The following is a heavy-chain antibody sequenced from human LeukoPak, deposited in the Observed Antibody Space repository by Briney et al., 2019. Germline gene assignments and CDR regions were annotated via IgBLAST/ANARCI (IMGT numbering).Heavy chain of an antibody. CDR1: GGSISSGDYY. CDR2: IYHSGST. D-gene: IGHD2-15*01. CDR3: ARVGPVAATFDY. Sequence: PSETLSLTCTVSGGSISSGDYYWSWLRQPPGKGLEWIGYIYHSGSTYYNPSLKSRVTISVDRSKNQFSLKLSSVTAADTAVYYCARVGPVAATFDYWGQGTLVTVSS. V-gene: IGHV4-30-2*01. J-gene: IGHJ4*02.